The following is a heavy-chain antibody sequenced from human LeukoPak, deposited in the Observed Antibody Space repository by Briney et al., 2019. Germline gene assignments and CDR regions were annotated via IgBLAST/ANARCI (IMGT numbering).Heavy chain of an antibody. CDR3: AKALWFGEFQHFDP. CDR1: GFTFSSYA. J-gene: IGHJ5*02. D-gene: IGHD3-10*01. CDR2: ISYDGSNK. Sequence: GRSLRLSCAASGFTFSSYAMHWVRQAPGKGLEWVAVISYDGSNKYYADSVKGRFTISRDNSKDTLYLQMNSLRAEDTAVYYCAKALWFGEFQHFDPWGQGTLVTVSS. V-gene: IGHV3-30*04.